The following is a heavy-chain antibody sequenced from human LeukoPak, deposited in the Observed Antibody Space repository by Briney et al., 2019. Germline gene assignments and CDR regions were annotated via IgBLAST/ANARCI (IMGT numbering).Heavy chain of an antibody. CDR3: ARGLWEPPDDY. Sequence: ASVKVSCKASGYTFTSYYMHWVRQAPGQGLEWMGTINPGGGSTRNAQKFQGRVTMTRDTSTSAVYMELSSLRSEDTAVYYCARGLWEPPDDYWGQGTLVTVSS. J-gene: IGHJ4*02. V-gene: IGHV1-46*01. CDR2: INPGGGST. D-gene: IGHD3-16*01. CDR1: GYTFTSYY.